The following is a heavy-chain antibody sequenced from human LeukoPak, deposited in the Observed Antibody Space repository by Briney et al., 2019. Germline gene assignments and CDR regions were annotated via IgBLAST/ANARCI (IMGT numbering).Heavy chain of an antibody. CDR3: ARDRGYYYDSSGHIDAFDL. CDR1: GFTFSSHW. CDR2: ISSGSTYV. J-gene: IGHJ3*01. D-gene: IGHD3-22*01. Sequence: PGGSLRLSCAASGFTFSSHWMNWVRQAPGKGLEWVSSISSGSTYVYYADSVKGRFSISRDNAKNSLCLQMSSLRAEDTAVYYCARDRGYYYDSSGHIDAFDLWGQGTMVTVSS. V-gene: IGHV3-21*01.